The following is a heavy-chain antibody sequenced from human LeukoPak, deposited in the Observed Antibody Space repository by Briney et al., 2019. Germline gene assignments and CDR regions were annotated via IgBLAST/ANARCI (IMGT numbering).Heavy chain of an antibody. CDR2: IYSGGST. Sequence: GGSLRLSCAASGFTVSSNYMSWDRQAPGKGLEWVSVIYSGGSTYYADSVKGRFTISRDNSKNTLYLQMNSLRAEDTAVYYCARDQGLWLRVRNYYYMDVWGKGTTVTVSS. CDR3: ARDQGLWLRVRNYYYMDV. J-gene: IGHJ6*03. CDR1: GFTVSSNY. V-gene: IGHV3-66*02. D-gene: IGHD5-12*01.